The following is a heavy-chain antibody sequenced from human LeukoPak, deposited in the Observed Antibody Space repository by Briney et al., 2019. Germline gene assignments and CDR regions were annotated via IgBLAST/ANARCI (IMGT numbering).Heavy chain of an antibody. D-gene: IGHD3-22*01. Sequence: SETLSLTCTVSGGSISSYYWSWIRQPAGKGLEWIGRIYTSGSTNYNPSLKSRVTISLDTSKNQFSLKLYSVTAADTAVYYCARLKRVGYFDYWGQGTLVTVSS. J-gene: IGHJ4*02. CDR1: GGSISSYY. CDR3: ARLKRVGYFDY. CDR2: IYTSGST. V-gene: IGHV4-4*07.